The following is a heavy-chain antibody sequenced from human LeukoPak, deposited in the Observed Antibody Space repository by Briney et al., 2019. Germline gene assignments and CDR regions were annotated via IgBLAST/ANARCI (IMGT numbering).Heavy chain of an antibody. V-gene: IGHV3-21*01. CDR2: ISSSSSYI. CDR3: ARAPTRSGYYTGFDY. D-gene: IGHD3-3*01. Sequence: PGGSLRLSCAASGFTFSSYSMNWVRQAPGKGLEWVSSISSSSSYIYYADPVKGRFTISRDNAKNSLYLQMNSLRAEDTAVYYCARAPTRSGYYTGFDYWGQGTLVTVSS. J-gene: IGHJ4*02. CDR1: GFTFSSYS.